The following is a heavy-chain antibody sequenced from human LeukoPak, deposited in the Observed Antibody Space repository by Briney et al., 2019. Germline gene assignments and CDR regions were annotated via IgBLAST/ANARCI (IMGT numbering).Heavy chain of an antibody. CDR2: IYSGGST. CDR1: GFTVSSNY. CDR3: ARGDDGSGSFYYYYYGMDV. D-gene: IGHD3-10*01. V-gene: IGHV3-53*01. J-gene: IGHJ6*02. Sequence: PGGSLRLSCAASGFTVSSNYMSWVRQAPGKGLEWVSVIYSGGSTYYADSVKGRFTISRDNSKNTLYLQMNSLRAEDTAVYYCARGDDGSGSFYYYYYGMDVWGQGTTVTVSS.